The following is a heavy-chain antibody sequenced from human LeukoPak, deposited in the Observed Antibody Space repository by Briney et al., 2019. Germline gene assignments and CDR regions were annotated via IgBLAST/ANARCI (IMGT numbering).Heavy chain of an antibody. V-gene: IGHV4-59*01. Sequence: SSETLSLTCTVSGVSISTYYWSWIRQPPGKGLEWIGYIYYSGSTNYNPSLKSRVTISVDTSKNQFSLKLSSVTAADTAVYYCARDVVRGDYALFDYWGQGTLVTVSS. CDR3: ARDVVRGDYALFDY. CDR1: GVSISTYY. J-gene: IGHJ4*02. CDR2: IYYSGST. D-gene: IGHD4-17*01.